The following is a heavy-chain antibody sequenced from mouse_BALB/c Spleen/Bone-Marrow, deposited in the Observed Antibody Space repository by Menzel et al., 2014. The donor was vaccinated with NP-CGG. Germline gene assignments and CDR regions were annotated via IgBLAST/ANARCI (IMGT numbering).Heavy chain of an antibody. J-gene: IGHJ2*01. CDR2: ISSGGSA. CDR1: GLTFSNFA. D-gene: IGHD2-4*01. CDR3: ARGYDYDFDC. V-gene: IGHV5-6-5*01. Sequence: EVQRVESGGGLVKPGGSLKLSCAASGLTFSNFAMSWVRQTPDKRLEWVASISSGGSAYYPDSVKGRLSISRDNARDILFLQMSSLRSEDTAMYYCARGYDYDFDCWGQGTTLTVSS.